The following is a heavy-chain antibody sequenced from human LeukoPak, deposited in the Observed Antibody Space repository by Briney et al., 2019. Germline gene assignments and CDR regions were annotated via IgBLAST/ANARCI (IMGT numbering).Heavy chain of an antibody. CDR3: ARVREYYDHGPWYYFDY. Sequence: GASVKVSCKASGGTFSSYAISWVRQAPGQGLEWMGGIIPIFGTANYAQKFQGRVTITADEPTSTAYMELSSLRSEDTAVYYCARVREYYDHGPWYYFDYRGQGTLVTVSS. CDR2: IIPIFGTA. D-gene: IGHD3-3*01. V-gene: IGHV1-69*13. CDR1: GGTFSSYA. J-gene: IGHJ4*02.